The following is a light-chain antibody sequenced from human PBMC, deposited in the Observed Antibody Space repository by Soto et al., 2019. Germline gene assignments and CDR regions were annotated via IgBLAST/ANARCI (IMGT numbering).Light chain of an antibody. CDR1: QSVTSSY. J-gene: IGKJ5*01. CDR3: QQYNNWPRT. CDR2: GVS. Sequence: EIVLTQSPATLSSSPGERATLSCRASQSVTSSYLTWYQQKPGQAPRLLIYGVSTRDTGVPDRFSGSASGTEFTLTISSLQSEDFAVYYCQQYNNWPRTFGQGTRLEIK. V-gene: IGKV3-15*01.